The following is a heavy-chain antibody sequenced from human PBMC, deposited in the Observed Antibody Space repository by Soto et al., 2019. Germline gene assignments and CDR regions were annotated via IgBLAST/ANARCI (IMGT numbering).Heavy chain of an antibody. CDR2: IYYSGST. V-gene: IGHV4-39*01. J-gene: IGHJ4*02. D-gene: IGHD3-22*01. Sequence: SETLSLTCTVSGGSISSSSYYWGWIRQPPGKGLEWIGSIYYSGSTYYNPSLKSRVTISVDTSKNQFSLHLSSVTAADTAVYYCTRHHPHHYDSSGYFDYWGQGTPVTVSS. CDR1: GGSISSSSYY. CDR3: TRHHPHHYDSSGYFDY.